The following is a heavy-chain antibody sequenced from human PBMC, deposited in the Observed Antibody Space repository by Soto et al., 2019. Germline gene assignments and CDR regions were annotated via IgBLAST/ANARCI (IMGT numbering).Heavy chain of an antibody. D-gene: IGHD2-2*01. V-gene: IGHV1-18*04. J-gene: IGHJ6*02. CDR2: ISAYNGNT. CDR1: GYTFTSYG. CDR3: ARGYCSSTSCYRYGMDV. Sequence: ASVQVSCQASGYTFTSYGISWVRQAPGQGLEWMGWISAYNGNTNYAQKLQGRVTMTTDTSTSTAYMELRSLRSDDTAVYYCARGYCSSTSCYRYGMDVWGQGTTVTVSS.